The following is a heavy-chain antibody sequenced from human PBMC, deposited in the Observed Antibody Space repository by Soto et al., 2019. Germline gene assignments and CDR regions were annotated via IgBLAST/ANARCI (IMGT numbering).Heavy chain of an antibody. CDR3: AREEGISDWHAFDY. Sequence: QVQLVQSGAEVKKPGASVKVSCKASGYTFTDYGISWVRQAPGQGLEWMGWISTYNGNTIYAQKIQGRVTMTTDTSTSTAYVELRCLRSDDTAVYYCAREEGISDWHAFDYWGQGTLVTVSS. CDR1: GYTFTDYG. V-gene: IGHV1-18*04. D-gene: IGHD6-19*01. CDR2: ISTYNGNT. J-gene: IGHJ4*02.